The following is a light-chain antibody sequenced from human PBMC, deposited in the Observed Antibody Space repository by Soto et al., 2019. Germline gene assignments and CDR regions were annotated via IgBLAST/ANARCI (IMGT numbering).Light chain of an antibody. Sequence: QSVLTQPRSVSGAPGQGVTISCTGSSSNIGAGYDVHWYQQLPGTAPKLLIYGNSNRPSGVPDRFSGSKSGTSASLAITGLQAKDEADYYCQSYDSSQVVFGGGTKLTVL. CDR2: GNS. J-gene: IGLJ2*01. CDR1: SSNIGAGYD. V-gene: IGLV1-40*01. CDR3: QSYDSSQVV.